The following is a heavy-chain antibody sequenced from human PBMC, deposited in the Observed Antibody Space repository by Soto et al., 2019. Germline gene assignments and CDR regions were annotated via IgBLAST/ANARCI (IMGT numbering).Heavy chain of an antibody. CDR2: IYYSGST. Sequence: QLQLQESGPGLVKPSETLSLTCTVSGDSISSSIYYWGWIRQPPGKGLEWIGTIYYSGSTFYNPSFKSRVTISVDTSKNQFSLRLSSVTAADTAVYYCASQAAVGTRRGACYFDYWGQGTLVTVSS. CDR3: ASQAAVGTRRGACYFDY. D-gene: IGHD6-13*01. J-gene: IGHJ4*02. CDR1: GDSISSSIYY. V-gene: IGHV4-39*01.